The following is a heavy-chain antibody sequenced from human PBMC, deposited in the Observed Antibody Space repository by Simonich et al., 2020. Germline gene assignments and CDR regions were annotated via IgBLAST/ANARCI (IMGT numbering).Heavy chain of an antibody. J-gene: IGHJ3*02. CDR2: INSDESST. Sequence: EVQLVESGGGLVQPGGSLRLSCAASGFTFSSYWMHWVRQAPGKGRVGVSRINSDESSTSYADSVKGRFNISRDNAKNTLYLQMNSLRAEDTAVYYCARDYSNYDAFDIWGQGTMVTVSS. V-gene: IGHV3-74*01. CDR1: GFTFSSYW. D-gene: IGHD4-4*01. CDR3: ARDYSNYDAFDI.